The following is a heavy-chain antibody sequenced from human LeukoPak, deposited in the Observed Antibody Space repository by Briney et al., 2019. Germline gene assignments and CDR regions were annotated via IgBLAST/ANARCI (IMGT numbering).Heavy chain of an antibody. D-gene: IGHD3-22*01. CDR2: IYYSGST. CDR3: AKEDDSSVSFDY. V-gene: IGHV4-59*01. Sequence: SETLSLTCTVSGGSISSYYWSWIRQPPGKGLEWIGYIYYSGSTNYNPSLKSRVTISVDTSKNQFSLKLSSVTAADTAVYYCAKEDDSSVSFDYWGQGTLVTVSS. CDR1: GGSISSYY. J-gene: IGHJ4*02.